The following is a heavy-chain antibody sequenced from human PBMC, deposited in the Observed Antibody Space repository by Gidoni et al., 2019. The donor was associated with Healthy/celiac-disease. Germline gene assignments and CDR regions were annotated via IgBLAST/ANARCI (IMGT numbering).Heavy chain of an antibody. CDR3: ARGEGWDYYGSGMRRYGMDV. J-gene: IGHJ6*02. CDR1: GGSISRSNW. Sequence: QVQLQESGPGLVQPSGTLSLTCAVSGGSISRSNWWSWVRQPPGKGLEWIGEISHCGSTNYNPSLKSRVTISVDKSKNQFSRKLSSVTAADTAVYYCARGEGWDYYGSGMRRYGMDVWGQGTTVTVSS. D-gene: IGHD3-10*01. CDR2: ISHCGST. V-gene: IGHV4-4*02.